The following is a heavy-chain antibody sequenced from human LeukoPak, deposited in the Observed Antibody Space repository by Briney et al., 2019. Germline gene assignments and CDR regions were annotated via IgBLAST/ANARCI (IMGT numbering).Heavy chain of an antibody. D-gene: IGHD3-3*01. J-gene: IGHJ4*02. Sequence: PGGSLRLSCAASGFTFNNYLMHWVRQAPGKGLDWVAVIVEDGTNQYYADSVKGRFTISRDNAKNSLYLQMNSLRAEDTAVYYCARDLRGYYFPRPDYWGQGTLVTVSS. V-gene: IGHV3-30*04. CDR3: ARDLRGYYFPRPDY. CDR2: IVEDGTNQ. CDR1: GFTFNNYL.